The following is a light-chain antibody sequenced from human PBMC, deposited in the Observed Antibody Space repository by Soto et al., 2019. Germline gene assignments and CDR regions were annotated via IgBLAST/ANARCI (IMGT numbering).Light chain of an antibody. Sequence: EIVLTQSPATLSLSPGERATLSCRASQSVSSYLAWYQQKPGQAPRLLIYDASNRATGIPARFSGSGSGTDLTLTISSLEPEDFAVHYCQQRSNWPSWTFGQGTKVEIK. CDR1: QSVSSY. J-gene: IGKJ1*01. V-gene: IGKV3-11*01. CDR2: DAS. CDR3: QQRSNWPSWT.